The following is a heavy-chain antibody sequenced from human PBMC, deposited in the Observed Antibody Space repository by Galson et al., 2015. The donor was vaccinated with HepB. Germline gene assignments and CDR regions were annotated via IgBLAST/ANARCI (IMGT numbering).Heavy chain of an antibody. J-gene: IGHJ6*03. D-gene: IGHD3-3*01. Sequence: SVKVSCKASGYTFTSYAMNWVRQAPGQGLEWMGWINTNTGNPTYAQGFTGRFVFSLDTSVSTAYLQISSLKAEDTAVYYCARGYYDFWSGYSTKTPMDVWGKGTTVTVSS. V-gene: IGHV7-4-1*02. CDR1: GYTFTSYA. CDR2: INTNTGNP. CDR3: ARGYYDFWSGYSTKTPMDV.